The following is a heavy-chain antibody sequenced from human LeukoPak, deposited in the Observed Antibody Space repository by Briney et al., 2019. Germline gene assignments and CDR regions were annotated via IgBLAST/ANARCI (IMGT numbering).Heavy chain of an antibody. CDR1: GGSFSGYY. CDR2: INHSGST. CDR3: ARGRGYSYGYGK. Sequence: ASETLSLTCAVYGGSFSGYYWSWIRQPPGKGLEWIGEINHSGSTNYNPSLKSRVTISVDTSKNQFSLKLSSVTAADTAVYYCARGRGYSYGYGKWGQGTLVTVSS. J-gene: IGHJ4*02. D-gene: IGHD5-18*01. V-gene: IGHV4-34*01.